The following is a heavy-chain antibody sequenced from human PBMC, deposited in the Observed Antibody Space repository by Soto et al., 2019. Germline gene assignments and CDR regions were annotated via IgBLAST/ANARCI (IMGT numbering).Heavy chain of an antibody. J-gene: IGHJ4*02. CDR2: VYHTGRT. D-gene: IGHD3-3*01. CDR3: ARDFAYFDS. Sequence: SETLSPTCTVSGGSFKSGSYSWSWIRQPPGKGLEWIGYVYHTGRTSYNPSLKSRVSISMDTSKNQFSLNLDSVTAADTAVYFCARDFAYFDSWGQGTLVTVSS. V-gene: IGHV4-61*01. CDR1: GGSFKSGSYS.